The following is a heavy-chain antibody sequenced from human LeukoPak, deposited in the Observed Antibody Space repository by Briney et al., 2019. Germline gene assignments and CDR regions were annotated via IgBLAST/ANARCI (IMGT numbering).Heavy chain of an antibody. V-gene: IGHV4-31*03. D-gene: IGHD3-10*01. CDR1: GGSISSGGYY. J-gene: IGHJ6*02. CDR2: IYYSGST. Sequence: SETLSLTCTVSGGSISSGGYYWSWIRQHPGKGLEWIGYIYYSGSTYYNPSLKSRVTISVDTSKNQFSLKLTSVTVADTAVYFCATSDVTYYYGTGRYGMDVWGQGTTVTVSS. CDR3: ATSDVTYYYGTGRYGMDV.